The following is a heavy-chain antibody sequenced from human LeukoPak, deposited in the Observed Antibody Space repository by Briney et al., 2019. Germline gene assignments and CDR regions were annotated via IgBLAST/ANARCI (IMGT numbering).Heavy chain of an antibody. J-gene: IGHJ4*02. D-gene: IGHD3-10*01. Sequence: GGSLRLSCAASGFTFSSYGMHWVRQAPGKGLEWVAVIWYDGSNKYYADSVKGRFTISRDNSKNTLYLQMNSLRAEDTAVYYCARDSAYYGSGSEGLDYWGQGTLVTVSS. CDR1: GFTFSSYG. CDR3: ARDSAYYGSGSEGLDY. CDR2: IWYDGSNK. V-gene: IGHV3-33*01.